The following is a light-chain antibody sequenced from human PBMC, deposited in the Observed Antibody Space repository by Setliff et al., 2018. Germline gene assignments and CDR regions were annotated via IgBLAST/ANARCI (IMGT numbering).Light chain of an antibody. CDR3: QQYGSSSTWT. CDR2: GAS. CDR1: QSVSSSY. Sequence: IVLTQSPGTLSLSPGERATLSCRASQSVSSSYLAWYQQKPSQAPRLLIYGASSRASGIPDRFSGSGSGTDFTLTISRLEPEDFAVYYCQQYGSSSTWTFGQGTKVDIK. V-gene: IGKV3-20*01. J-gene: IGKJ1*01.